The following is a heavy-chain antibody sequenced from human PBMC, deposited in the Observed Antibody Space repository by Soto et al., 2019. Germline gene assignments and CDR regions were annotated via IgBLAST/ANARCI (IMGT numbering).Heavy chain of an antibody. J-gene: IGHJ4*02. CDR3: ARDNSPYGSGSYYIRY. D-gene: IGHD3-10*01. V-gene: IGHV4-59*01. CDR2: IYYSGST. CDR1: GGSISSYC. Sequence: SETLSLTCTVSGGSISSYCWSCIRQPPGKGLDWVVYIYYSGSTNYNPSLKSRVTISVDTSKNQFSLTLSSVTASDTAVYYCARDNSPYGSGSYYIRYWGQGTLVNVSS.